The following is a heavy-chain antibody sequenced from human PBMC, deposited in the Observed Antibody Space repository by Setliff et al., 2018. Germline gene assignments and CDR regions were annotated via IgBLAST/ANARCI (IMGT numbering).Heavy chain of an antibody. J-gene: IGHJ4*02. V-gene: IGHV4-34*01. CDR3: ARGFDVCGGGACYTDGPYYFDY. D-gene: IGHD2-21*02. Sequence: NPSETLSLTCAVYGESFSGHYWSWIRQPPGKGLEWIGEINHSGSTNYNPSLKSRVTISVDTSKNQFSLKLSSVAAAGTAVYYCARGFDVCGGGACYTDGPYYFDYWGLGTLVTVSS. CDR2: INHSGST. CDR1: GESFSGHY.